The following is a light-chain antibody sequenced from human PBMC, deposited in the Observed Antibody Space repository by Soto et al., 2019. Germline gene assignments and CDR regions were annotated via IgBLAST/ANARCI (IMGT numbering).Light chain of an antibody. CDR2: ENN. CDR1: SSNIGSNP. J-gene: IGLJ2*01. CDR3: GTWDSSLSGGV. Sequence: QSVLTQPPSASGTPGLRVTFSCSGSSSNIGSNPVSWYQLLPGTAPKLLIDENNKRPSGIPDRFSGSKSGTSATLAITGLQTGDEADYYCGTWDSSLSGGVFGGGTKVTVL. V-gene: IGLV1-51*01.